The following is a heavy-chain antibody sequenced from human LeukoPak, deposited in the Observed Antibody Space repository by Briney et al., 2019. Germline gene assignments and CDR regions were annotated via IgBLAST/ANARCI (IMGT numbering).Heavy chain of an antibody. CDR3: AKDGSGSYYGGTSFDY. J-gene: IGHJ4*02. V-gene: IGHV3-74*01. D-gene: IGHD3-10*01. CDR2: IKSDGSST. Sequence: GGSLRLSCAASGFTFSSYWMHWVRQAPGKGLVWVSRIKSDGSSTSYADSVKGRFTISRDNAKNMVYLQMNSLRTEDTALYYCAKDGSGSYYGGTSFDYWGQGTLVTVSS. CDR1: GFTFSSYW.